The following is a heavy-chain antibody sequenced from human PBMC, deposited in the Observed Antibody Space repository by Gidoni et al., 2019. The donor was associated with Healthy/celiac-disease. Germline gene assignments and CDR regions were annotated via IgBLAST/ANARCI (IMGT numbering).Heavy chain of an antibody. CDR3: GWYFDY. Sequence: QVQLQQWGAGLLKPSETLSLTCAVHGGSFSGYYWSWIRQPAGKGLEWIGEINHIGSTNYNPSLKSRVTISVDTSKNQFSLKLSSVTAADTAVYYCGWYFDYWGQGTLVTVSS. CDR2: INHIGST. CDR1: GGSFSGYY. J-gene: IGHJ4*02. V-gene: IGHV4-34*01. D-gene: IGHD6-13*01.